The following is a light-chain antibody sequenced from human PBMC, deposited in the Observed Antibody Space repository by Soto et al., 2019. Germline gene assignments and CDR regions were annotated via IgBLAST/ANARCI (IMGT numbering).Light chain of an antibody. CDR3: QKTYSTPFT. CDR1: QTISNY. J-gene: IGKJ3*01. CDR2: AAS. Sequence: DIQMTQSPSSLSASVGDRVTITCRASQTISNYLNWYQEIPGKAPKLLIYAASNLQSGVPSRFSGSRSGTEFTLTISNLQPEDFATYYCQKTYSTPFTFGPGTNVDI. V-gene: IGKV1-39*01.